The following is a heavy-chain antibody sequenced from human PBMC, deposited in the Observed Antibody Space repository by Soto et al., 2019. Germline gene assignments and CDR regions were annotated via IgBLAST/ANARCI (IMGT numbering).Heavy chain of an antibody. CDR3: ARDSADSSSWLQVIAFDI. V-gene: IGHV1-69*06. Sequence: QVQLVQSGAEVKKPGSSVKVSCKASGGTFSSYAISWVRQAPGQGLEWMGGIIPIFGTANYAQKFQGRVTITADKSTSTAYIELSSLRSEDTDVYYCARDSADSSSWLQVIAFDIWGQGTMVTVSS. D-gene: IGHD6-13*01. CDR2: IIPIFGTA. CDR1: GGTFSSYA. J-gene: IGHJ3*02.